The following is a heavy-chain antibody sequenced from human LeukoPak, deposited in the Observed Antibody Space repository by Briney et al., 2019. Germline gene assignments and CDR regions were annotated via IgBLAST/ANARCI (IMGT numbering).Heavy chain of an antibody. CDR1: GITFSNYA. CDR2: SSGNGGST. V-gene: IGHV3-23*01. D-gene: IGHD3-10*02. J-gene: IGHJ6*04. CDR3: AELGITMIGGV. Sequence: GGSLRLSCGASGITFSNYAMSWVRQAPGKGLEWVSTSSGNGGSTYYGDSVKGRFTISRDNAKNSLYLQMNSLRAEDTAVYYCAELGITMIGGVWGKGTTVTISS.